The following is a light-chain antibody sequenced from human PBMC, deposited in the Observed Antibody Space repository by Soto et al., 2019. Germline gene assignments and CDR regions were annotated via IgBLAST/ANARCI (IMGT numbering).Light chain of an antibody. CDR2: EVS. CDR3: SSYTSSSTLGV. CDR1: SXDVGGYNY. Sequence: QSALTQPGSVSGSPGQSITISCTGTSXDVGGYNYVSWYQQHPGKAPKLMIYEVSNRPSGVSNRFSGSKSGNTASLTISGLQAEDEADYYCSSYTSSSTLGVFGGGTKVTVL. J-gene: IGLJ2*01. V-gene: IGLV2-14*01.